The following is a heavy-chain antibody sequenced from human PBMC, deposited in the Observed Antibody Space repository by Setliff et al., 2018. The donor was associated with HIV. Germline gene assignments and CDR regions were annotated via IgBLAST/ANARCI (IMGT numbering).Heavy chain of an antibody. Sequence: SETLSLTCYVSGGSFIGSSFQSTWIRQPPGRGLEWIGDIAYSGTTVYTNYNPSLESRVTVSEDTSRHQFFLKLTSVTAYDTGIYYCARGPPFAFWGQGLLVTVSS. CDR3: ARGPPFAF. CDR2: IAYSGTTVYT. CDR1: GGSFIGSSFQ. V-gene: IGHV4-39*07. J-gene: IGHJ4*02.